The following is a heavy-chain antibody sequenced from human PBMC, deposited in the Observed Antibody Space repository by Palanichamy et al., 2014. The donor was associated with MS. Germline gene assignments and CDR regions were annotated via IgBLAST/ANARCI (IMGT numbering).Heavy chain of an antibody. CDR2: ISGDGGST. CDR1: GFTFDDYA. D-gene: IGHD4-17*01. J-gene: IGHJ6*02. Sequence: EVQLVESGGGVVQPGGSLRLSCAASGFTFDDYAMHWVRQAPGKGLEWVSLISGDGGSTYYADSVKGRFTISRDNSKNSLYLQMNSLRTEDTALYYCAKAQTTDYGDYLWTSGMDVWGQGTTVTVSS. V-gene: IGHV3-43*02. CDR3: AKAQTTDYGDYLWTSGMDV.